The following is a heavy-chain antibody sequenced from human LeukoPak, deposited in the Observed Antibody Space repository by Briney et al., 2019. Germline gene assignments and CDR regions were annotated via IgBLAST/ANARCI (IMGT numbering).Heavy chain of an antibody. Sequence: GGSLRLSCAASGFTFSSYVMSWVRQAPGKGLEWVSAISGSGGSTYYADSVKGRFTISRDNAKNSLYLQMNSLRAEDTAVYYCARDLTTVTTDAFDIWGQGTMVTVSS. V-gene: IGHV3-23*01. CDR2: ISGSGGST. J-gene: IGHJ3*02. CDR3: ARDLTTVTTDAFDI. D-gene: IGHD4-17*01. CDR1: GFTFSSYV.